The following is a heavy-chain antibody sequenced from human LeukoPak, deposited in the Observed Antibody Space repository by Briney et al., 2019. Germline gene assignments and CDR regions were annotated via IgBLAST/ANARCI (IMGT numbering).Heavy chain of an antibody. CDR2: INPNSGGT. CDR3: ARAADYYGSGSYYKHYFDY. V-gene: IGHV1-2*02. CDR1: GYTFTGYY. Sequence: GASVKVSCKASGYTFTGYYMHWVRQAPGQGLEWMGWINPNSGGTNYAQKSQGRVTMTRDTSISTAYMELSRLRSDDTAVYYCARAADYYGSGSYYKHYFDYWGQGTLVTVSS. J-gene: IGHJ4*02. D-gene: IGHD3-10*01.